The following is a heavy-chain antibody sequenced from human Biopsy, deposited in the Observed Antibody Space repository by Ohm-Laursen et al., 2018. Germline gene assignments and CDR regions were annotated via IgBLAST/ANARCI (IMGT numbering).Heavy chain of an antibody. V-gene: IGHV1-8*01. J-gene: IGHJ5*02. Sequence: SVKVSCKASGYSFTTYDVNWVRQARGQGLEWMGWMIPSSGKTGYAQRFQGRVTLTMNTSISTAYMELSGLRSEDTAVYFCARGYSRRVSIFEASIYWFDTWGQGTLVTVSS. D-gene: IGHD6-6*01. CDR1: GYSFTTYD. CDR2: MIPSSGKT. CDR3: ARGYSRRVSIFEASIYWFDT.